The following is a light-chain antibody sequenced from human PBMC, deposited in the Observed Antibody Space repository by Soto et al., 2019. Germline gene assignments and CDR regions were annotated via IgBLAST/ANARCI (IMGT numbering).Light chain of an antibody. V-gene: IGLV1-40*01. Sequence: QSVLTQPPSVSGAPGQRVTISCTGSSSNIGAGYDVLWYQQLPGTAPKLLIYGNSNRPSGVPDRFSGSKSGTSASLAITGLQAEDEAYYYCQSYDSSLSGYVFGTGTKLTVL. CDR2: GNS. J-gene: IGLJ1*01. CDR1: SSNIGAGYD. CDR3: QSYDSSLSGYV.